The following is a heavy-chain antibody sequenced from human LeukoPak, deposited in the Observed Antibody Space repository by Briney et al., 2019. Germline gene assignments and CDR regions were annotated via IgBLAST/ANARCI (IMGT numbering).Heavy chain of an antibody. D-gene: IGHD2-2*01. CDR2: INHSGST. CDR3: ARVHHCSSTSCYPEVDAFDI. Sequence: SETLSLTCAVYGGSFSGYYWSWIRQPPGKGLEWIGEINHSGSTNYNPSLKSRVTISVDTSKNQFSLKLSSVTAADTAVYYCARVHHCSSTSCYPEVDAFDIWGQGTMVTVSS. V-gene: IGHV4-34*01. CDR1: GGSFSGYY. J-gene: IGHJ3*02.